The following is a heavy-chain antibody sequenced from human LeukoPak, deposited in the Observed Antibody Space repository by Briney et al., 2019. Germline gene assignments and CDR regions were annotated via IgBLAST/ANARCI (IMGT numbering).Heavy chain of an antibody. D-gene: IGHD6-13*01. CDR2: INPSGGNT. CDR1: GYTFTNYY. J-gene: IGHJ5*02. V-gene: IGHV1-46*01. Sequence: ASVKVSCKASGYTFTNYYMHWVRQAPGQGLEWMGIINPSGGNTSYAQKFQGRLTMTRDTSTSTVYMELSSLRSEETDVYYCAKDTAAPGTRGWFDPWGQGTLVTVSS. CDR3: AKDTAAPGTRGWFDP.